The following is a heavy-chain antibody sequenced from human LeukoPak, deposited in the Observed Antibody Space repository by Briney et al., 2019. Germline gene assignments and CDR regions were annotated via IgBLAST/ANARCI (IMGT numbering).Heavy chain of an antibody. V-gene: IGHV3-30*18. CDR3: TKDAFYSSGTYFDF. D-gene: IGHD6-19*01. CDR2: ISSDGNKK. Sequence: GGSLRLSCAASGFTFSRYAMHWVRQAPGKGLEWVAVISSDGNKKYSEDSVKGRFTISRDNSKNTLYLQMDSLRAEDTAVYYCTKDAFYSSGTYFDFWGQGTLVTVSS. J-gene: IGHJ4*02. CDR1: GFTFSRYA.